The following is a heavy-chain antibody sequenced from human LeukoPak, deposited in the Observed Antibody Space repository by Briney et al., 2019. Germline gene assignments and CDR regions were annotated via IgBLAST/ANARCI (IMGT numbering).Heavy chain of an antibody. CDR3: ARLWFGNWFDP. D-gene: IGHD3-10*01. CDR1: GGSVSRNY. Sequence: SETLSLTCTVSGGSVSRNYWSWIRQPPGRGLEWIGNIYYSGSTNYNPSLKSRVTISVDTSKNQFSLKLSSVTAADTAVYYCARLWFGNWFDPWGQGTLVTVSS. CDR2: IYYSGST. J-gene: IGHJ5*02. V-gene: IGHV4-59*08.